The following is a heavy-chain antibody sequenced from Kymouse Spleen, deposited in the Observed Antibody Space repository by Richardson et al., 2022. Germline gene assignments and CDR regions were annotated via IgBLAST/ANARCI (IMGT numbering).Heavy chain of an antibody. CDR1: GGSISSSSYY. Sequence: QLQLQESGPGLVKPSETLSLTCTVSGGSISSSSYYWGWIRQPPGKGLEWIGSIYYSGSTYYNPSLKSRVTISVDTSKNQFSLKLSSVTAADTAVYYCARHGGYSSSWSWFDPWGQGTLVTVSS. CDR2: IYYSGST. J-gene: IGHJ5*02. CDR3: ARHGGYSSSWSWFDP. V-gene: IGHV4-39*01. D-gene: IGHD6-13*01.